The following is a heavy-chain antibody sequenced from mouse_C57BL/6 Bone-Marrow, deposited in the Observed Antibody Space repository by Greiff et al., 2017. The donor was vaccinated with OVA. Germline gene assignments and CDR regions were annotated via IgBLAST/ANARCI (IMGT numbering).Heavy chain of an antibody. J-gene: IGHJ2*01. CDR3: ARDGLRAVDY. V-gene: IGHV5-4*01. Sequence: EVQVVESGGGLVKPGGSLKLSCAASGFTFSSYAMSWVRQTPEKRLEWVGTISDGGSYTYYPDNVKGRFTIYRDNAKNNLYLQMSHLKSEDTAMYYCARDGLRAVDYWGQGTTLTVSS. D-gene: IGHD3-1*01. CDR1: GFTFSSYA. CDR2: ISDGGSYT.